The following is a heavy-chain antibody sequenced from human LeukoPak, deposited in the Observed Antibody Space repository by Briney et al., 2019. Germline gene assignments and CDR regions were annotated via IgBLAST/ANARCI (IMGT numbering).Heavy chain of an antibody. Sequence: GGSLRLSCAASGFTFSSYSMNWVRQAPGKGLEWVSSISSSSSYIYYADSVKGRFTISRDNAKNSLYLQMNSLRAEDTAVYYCPRDFWYCSSTSCYGGAFDIWGQGTMVTVSS. D-gene: IGHD2-2*01. CDR3: PRDFWYCSSTSCYGGAFDI. V-gene: IGHV3-21*01. J-gene: IGHJ3*02. CDR1: GFTFSSYS. CDR2: ISSSSSYI.